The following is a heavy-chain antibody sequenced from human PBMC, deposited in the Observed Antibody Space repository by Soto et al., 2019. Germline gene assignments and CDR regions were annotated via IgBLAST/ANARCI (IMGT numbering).Heavy chain of an antibody. V-gene: IGHV1-69*02. CDR3: ARRYCSGGSCYVHPLDY. Sequence: ASVKVSCKASGGTFSSYTISWVRQAPGQGLEWMGRIIPILGIANYAQKFQGRVTITADKSTSTAYMELSSLRSEDTAVYYCARRYCSGGSCYVHPLDYWGQGTLVTVSS. J-gene: IGHJ4*02. D-gene: IGHD2-15*01. CDR1: GGTFSSYT. CDR2: IIPILGIA.